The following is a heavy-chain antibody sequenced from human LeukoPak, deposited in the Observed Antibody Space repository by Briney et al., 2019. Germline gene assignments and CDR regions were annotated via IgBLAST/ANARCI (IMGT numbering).Heavy chain of an antibody. V-gene: IGHV3-21*01. CDR1: GFPFSSYT. CDR2: ISSSASYI. D-gene: IGHD2-21*02. Sequence: PGGSLRLSCAASGFPFSSYTFNWVRQAPGKGLEWVSSISSSASYIYYSDSVKGRFTISRDNANNSLYLQMSSLRAEDTAVYYCARIRTHCGGDCYPFDSWGQGTLVTVSS. CDR3: ARIRTHCGGDCYPFDS. J-gene: IGHJ4*02.